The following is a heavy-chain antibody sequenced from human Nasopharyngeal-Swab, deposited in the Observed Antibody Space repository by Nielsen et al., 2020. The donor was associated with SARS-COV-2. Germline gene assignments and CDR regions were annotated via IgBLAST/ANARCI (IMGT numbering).Heavy chain of an antibody. J-gene: IGHJ4*02. CDR3: AREVVGGLVDS. CDR2: FSYTGIT. Sequence: SETLSLTCTVSGGSISSGSIRRYYWSWIRQPPGEGLEWIGYFSYTGITNYNPSLKSRVTISVDMSKNQFSLKLSSVAAADTAVYYCAREVVGGLVDSWGQGTLVTVSS. V-gene: IGHV4-61*01. D-gene: IGHD1-26*01. CDR1: GGSISSGSIRRYY.